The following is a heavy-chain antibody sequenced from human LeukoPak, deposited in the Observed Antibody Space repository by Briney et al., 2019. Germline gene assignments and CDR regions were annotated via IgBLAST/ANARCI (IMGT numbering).Heavy chain of an antibody. J-gene: IGHJ3*01. D-gene: IGHD3-9*01. CDR1: GFTFSSYW. CDR3: ARGGSYYYDIWTGYFFRD. Sequence: PGGSLRLSCAASGFTFSSYWMSWVRQAPGKGLEWVANIKQDGSEKYYVDSVKGRFTISRDNAKNSLYLQMNSLRAEDTAVYYCARGGSYYYDIWTGYFFRDWGQGTMVTVSS. CDR2: IKQDGSEK. V-gene: IGHV3-7*03.